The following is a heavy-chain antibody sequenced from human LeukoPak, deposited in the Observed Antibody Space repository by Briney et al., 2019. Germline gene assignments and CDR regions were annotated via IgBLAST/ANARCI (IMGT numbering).Heavy chain of an antibody. Sequence: PGGSLRPSCATSGVTFSDYWMSWVCQGPRKGLEWVANINQDGSGKHYVDAVKGRFTISTDNAKNSLYLHKNSLRAEGAAVYYCASNAPFYDGQFDYWGQGTLVTVSS. V-gene: IGHV3-7*01. CDR2: INQDGSGK. CDR1: GVTFSDYW. CDR3: ASNAPFYDGQFDY. D-gene: IGHD2/OR15-2a*01. J-gene: IGHJ4*02.